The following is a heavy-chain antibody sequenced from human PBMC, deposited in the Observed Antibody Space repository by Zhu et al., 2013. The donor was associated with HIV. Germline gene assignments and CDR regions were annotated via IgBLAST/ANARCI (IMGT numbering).Heavy chain of an antibody. V-gene: IGHV1-18*01. J-gene: IGHJ4*02. CDR1: GYTFTSYG. Sequence: QVQLVQSGAEVKKPGASVKVSCKASGYTFTSYGISWVRQAPGQGLEWMGWISAYNGNTNYARKLQGRVTMTTDTSTSTAYMELRSLRSDDTAVYYCARDSPTHTMVQGVKDYWGQGTLVTVSS. CDR2: ISAYNGNT. CDR3: ARDSPTHTMVQGVKDY. D-gene: IGHD3-10*01.